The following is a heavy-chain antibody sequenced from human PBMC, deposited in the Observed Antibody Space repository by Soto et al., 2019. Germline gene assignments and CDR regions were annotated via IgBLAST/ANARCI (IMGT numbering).Heavy chain of an antibody. CDR2: IIPIFGTA. Sequence: GASVKVSCKGSGGTFSSHTISWVRQAPGQGLEWMGGIIPIFGTANYAQKFQGRVTITADESTSTAYMELSSLRSEDTAVYYCARDRGPSSGYYPYWFDPWGQGTLVTVSS. D-gene: IGHD3-22*01. V-gene: IGHV1-69*13. CDR1: GGTFSSHT. J-gene: IGHJ5*02. CDR3: ARDRGPSSGYYPYWFDP.